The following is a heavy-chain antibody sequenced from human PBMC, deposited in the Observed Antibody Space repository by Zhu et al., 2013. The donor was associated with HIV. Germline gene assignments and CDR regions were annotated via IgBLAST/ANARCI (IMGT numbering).Heavy chain of an antibody. CDR2: IMPVFGTT. V-gene: IGHV1-69*06. D-gene: IGHD2-15*01. Sequence: QLQLVQSGAEVKRPGSSVKVSCQASGGKLKYTAISWLRRAPGQGLEWMGSIMPVFGTTKYEQSFQGRLTISADTSKTTVFMELNNLTPDDTAVYYCSRGGAHIVVAVGTFDVWGQGDIGHRVS. J-gene: IGHJ3*01. CDR1: GGKLKYTA. CDR3: SRGGAHIVVAVGTFDV.